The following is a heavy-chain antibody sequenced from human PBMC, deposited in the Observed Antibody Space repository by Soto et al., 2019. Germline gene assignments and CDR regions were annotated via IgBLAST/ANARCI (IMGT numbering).Heavy chain of an antibody. V-gene: IGHV3-11*01. Sequence: GGSLRLSCAASGVTFSVYYMSWIRQAPGKGLEWVSYISSDGDTTYYTDSVKGRFTMSRDNAKNSVYLQMNSLRAEDTAVYYCTSGSSPFTYWGQGTLVTVSS. J-gene: IGHJ4*02. CDR2: ISSDGDTT. CDR3: TSGSSPFTY. CDR1: GVTFSVYY. D-gene: IGHD3-10*01.